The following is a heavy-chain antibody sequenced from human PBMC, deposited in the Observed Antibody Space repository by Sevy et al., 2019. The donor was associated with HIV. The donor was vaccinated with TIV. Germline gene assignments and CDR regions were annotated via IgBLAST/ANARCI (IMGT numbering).Heavy chain of an antibody. Sequence: SETLPLTCAVYGGSLSDYSWNWIRQSPERGLEWIGEITHSGNTNYVSSLKSRVTLSKATSKNQFFLKLNSVTAADTAVYFCARGNDVFGSFDIWGRGTGVTVSS. CDR3: ARGNDVFGSFDI. D-gene: IGHD2-15*01. CDR2: ITHSGNT. CDR1: GGSLSDYS. J-gene: IGHJ3*02. V-gene: IGHV4-34*01.